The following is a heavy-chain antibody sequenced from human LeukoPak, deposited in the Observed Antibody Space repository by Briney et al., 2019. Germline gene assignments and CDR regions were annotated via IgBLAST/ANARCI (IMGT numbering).Heavy chain of an antibody. CDR3: ARRLASVATAGYWFDP. CDR1: GDSISSYY. Sequence: PSETLSLTSTVSGDSISSYYWSWIRQPPGKGLEWIGYIYYSGSTNYSPSLKSRVTISVDTSKNQLSLKLSSVTAADTAVYYCARRLASVATAGYWFDPWGQGALVTVSS. J-gene: IGHJ5*02. V-gene: IGHV4-59*01. D-gene: IGHD6-13*01. CDR2: IYYSGST.